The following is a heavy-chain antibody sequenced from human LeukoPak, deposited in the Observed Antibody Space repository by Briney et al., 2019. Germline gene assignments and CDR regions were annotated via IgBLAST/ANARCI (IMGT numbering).Heavy chain of an antibody. J-gene: IGHJ3*02. D-gene: IGHD3-22*01. CDR3: AKVDDSSGYYYVGDAFDI. Sequence: PGGSLRLSCAASGFTFSSYAMSWVRQAPGKGLEWVSAISGSGGSTYYADSVKGRFTISRDNSKNTLYLQMNSLRAEDTAVYYCAKVDDSSGYYYVGDAFDIWGQGTMVTVSS. CDR2: ISGSGGST. CDR1: GFTFSSYA. V-gene: IGHV3-23*01.